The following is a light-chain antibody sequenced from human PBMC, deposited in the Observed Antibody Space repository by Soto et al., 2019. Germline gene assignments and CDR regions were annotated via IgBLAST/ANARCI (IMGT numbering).Light chain of an antibody. CDR3: QQANNFPWT. J-gene: IGKJ1*01. CDR1: QGISSS. Sequence: DIQMTQSPSSVSASVGDRVTITCRASQGISSSLAWYQQEPGKAPKLLIYATSSLQSGVPSRFRGSRSGTDFTLTISSLQPEDFATYYCQQANNFPWTFGQGTKVEIK. V-gene: IGKV1-12*01. CDR2: ATS.